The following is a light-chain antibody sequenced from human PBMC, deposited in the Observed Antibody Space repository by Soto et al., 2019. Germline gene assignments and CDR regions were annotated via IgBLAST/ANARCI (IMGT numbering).Light chain of an antibody. CDR3: QQYNSYPPT. J-gene: IGKJ5*01. V-gene: IGKV1-16*02. CDR2: AAS. CDR1: QGISNY. Sequence: DIQMTQSPSSLSASVGDRVTITCRAGQGISNYLAWFQRRPGKAPKXLIYAASSLQSGVPSKFSGSVSGTDFTLTISSLQPEDCETYDGQQYNSYPPTFGQGTRLEIK.